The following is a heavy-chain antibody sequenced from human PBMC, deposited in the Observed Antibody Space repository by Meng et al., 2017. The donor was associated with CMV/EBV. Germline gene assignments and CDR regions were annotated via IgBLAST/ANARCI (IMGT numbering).Heavy chain of an antibody. D-gene: IGHD6-6*01. V-gene: IGHV3-20*04. Sequence: GESLKISCAASGFTFDDYGMSWVRQAPGKGLEWVSGINWNGGSTGYADSVKGRFTISRDNAKNSLYLQMNSLRAEDTAVYYCATPWEVYSSSSGSYYGMDVWGQGTTVTVSS. J-gene: IGHJ6*02. CDR1: GFTFDDYG. CDR2: INWNGGST. CDR3: ATPWEVYSSSSGSYYGMDV.